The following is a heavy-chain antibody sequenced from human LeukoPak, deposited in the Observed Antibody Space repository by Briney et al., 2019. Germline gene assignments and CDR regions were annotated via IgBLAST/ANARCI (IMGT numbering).Heavy chain of an antibody. CDR2: INPKNGGT. CDR3: ARDPGHTYYYGP. V-gene: IGHV1-2*02. CDR1: GYTFTTYY. J-gene: IGHJ4*02. D-gene: IGHD3-10*01. Sequence: ASVKVSCKASGYTFTTYYLHWVRQAPGQALEWMGWINPKNGGTNYAQKFQDRFTMTRDTSISTAYMELSSLTSDDTAVYYCARDPGHTYYYGPWGQGTLVTVSS.